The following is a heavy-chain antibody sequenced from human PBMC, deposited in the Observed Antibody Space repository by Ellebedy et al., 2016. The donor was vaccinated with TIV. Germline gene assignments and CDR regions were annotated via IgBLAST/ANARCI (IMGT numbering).Heavy chain of an antibody. CDR2: ISGSGYST. D-gene: IGHD1-26*01. CDR1: GFTFSSYA. V-gene: IGHV3-23*01. CDR3: AKRSYSGARIVGANPFDY. J-gene: IGHJ4*02. Sequence: GGSLRLXCAASGFTFSSYAMSWVRQGPGKGLEWVSVISGSGYSTYYADSVKGRFTISRDNSKNTLYLQMNSLRAEDTAVYYCAKRSYSGARIVGANPFDYWGQGTLVTVSS.